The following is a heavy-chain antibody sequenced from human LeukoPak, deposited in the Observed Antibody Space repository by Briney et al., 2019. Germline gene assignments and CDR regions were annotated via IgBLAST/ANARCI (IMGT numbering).Heavy chain of an antibody. CDR3: AREEGSGSYSFDH. J-gene: IGHJ4*02. V-gene: IGHV3-30*04. Sequence: GGSLRLSCAASGFTFSSYAMHWVRQAPGKGLEWVAIISYDGSNKYYADSVKGRFTISRDNSKNTLYPQMNSLRAEDTAVYYCAREEGSGSYSFDHWGQGTLVTVSS. CDR1: GFTFSSYA. D-gene: IGHD3-10*01. CDR2: ISYDGSNK.